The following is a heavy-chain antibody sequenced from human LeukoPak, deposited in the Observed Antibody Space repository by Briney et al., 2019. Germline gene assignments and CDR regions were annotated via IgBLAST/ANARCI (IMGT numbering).Heavy chain of an antibody. V-gene: IGHV4-59*12. CDR2: IYYSGST. D-gene: IGHD3-22*01. CDR1: GGSISSYY. Sequence: SETLSLTCTVSGGSISSYYWSWIRQPPGKGLEWIGYIYYSGSTNYNPPLKSRVTISVDTSKNQFSLKLSSVTAADTAVYYCARKKSITMIVVAPLRGWFDPWGQGTLVNVSS. CDR3: ARKKSITMIVVAPLRGWFDP. J-gene: IGHJ5*02.